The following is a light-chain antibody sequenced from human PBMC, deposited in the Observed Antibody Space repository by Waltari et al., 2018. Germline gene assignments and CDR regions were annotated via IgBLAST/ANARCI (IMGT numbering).Light chain of an antibody. V-gene: IGKV3-20*01. Sequence: EIVLTQSPGTLSLSPGERATLSCRTSQSISNNFLAWFQQKPGQAPRLLIYGASSRATGIPDRFSGSGSGTDFTLTISRLEPGDFAVYYCQQYSISPRTFGQGTKVEIK. CDR1: QSISNNF. CDR3: QQYSISPRT. J-gene: IGKJ1*01. CDR2: GAS.